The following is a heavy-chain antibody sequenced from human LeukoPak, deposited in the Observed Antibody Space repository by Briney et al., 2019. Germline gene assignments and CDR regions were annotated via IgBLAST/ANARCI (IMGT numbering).Heavy chain of an antibody. CDR2: IYYSGST. CDR1: GGSISSGGYY. V-gene: IGHV4-31*03. D-gene: IGHD2-15*01. Sequence: PSETLSLTCTVSGGSISSGGYYWSWIRQHPGKGLEWIGYIYYSGSTYYNPSLKSRVTISVDTSKNQFSLKLSSVTAADTAVYYCARERVALLDVWGQGTTVTVSS. J-gene: IGHJ6*02. CDR3: ARERVALLDV.